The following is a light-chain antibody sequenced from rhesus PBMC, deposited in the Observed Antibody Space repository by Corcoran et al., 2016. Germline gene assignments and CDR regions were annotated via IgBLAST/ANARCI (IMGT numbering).Light chain of an antibody. V-gene: IGKV1-16*01. CDR2: KAS. J-gene: IGKJ4*01. CDR1: QSISSW. Sequence: DIQMTQSPSSLSASVGDKVTITCQASQSISSWLAWYQKKPGKAPKALIYKASSLESGVPSRFRGSGSGTDFTLTISSLRPEDFATYYCQQYNSAPLTFGGGTTVELK. CDR3: QQYNSAPLT.